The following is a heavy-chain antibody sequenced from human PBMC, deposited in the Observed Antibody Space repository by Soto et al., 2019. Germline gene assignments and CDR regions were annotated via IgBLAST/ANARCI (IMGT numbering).Heavy chain of an antibody. V-gene: IGHV4-39*01. Sequence: SETLSLTCRVSDGSMNSDSSYWGWIRQPPGKGLEWIGVTNHSGSTYHNLPLKGRVTMSVDASRNQFSLKLTSMTAADTAVYYCARLGGYVSVGYYYLWDSWGQGTLVTVSS. CDR3: ARLGGYVSVGYYYLWDS. D-gene: IGHD3-22*01. J-gene: IGHJ4*02. CDR2: TNHSGST. CDR1: DGSMNSDSSY.